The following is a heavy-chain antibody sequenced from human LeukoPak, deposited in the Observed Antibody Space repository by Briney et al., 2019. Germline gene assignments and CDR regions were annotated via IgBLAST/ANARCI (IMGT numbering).Heavy chain of an antibody. D-gene: IGHD2-2*01. CDR2: ISGAGGNT. J-gene: IGHJ4*02. V-gene: IGHV3-23*01. CDR1: GFTFSSYA. Sequence: GGSLRLSCAASGFTFSSYAMNWVRQAPGKGLEWVSTISGAGGNTYYADSVKGRFTISRDNSKNTLYLQMNSLTAEDTAVYYCAKGGYCSSTSCRGDYFDYWGQGTLATVSS. CDR3: AKGGYCSSTSCRGDYFDY.